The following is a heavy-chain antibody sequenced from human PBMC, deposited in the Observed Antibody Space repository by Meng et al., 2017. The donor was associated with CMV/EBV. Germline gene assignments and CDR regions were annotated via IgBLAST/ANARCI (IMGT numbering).Heavy chain of an antibody. D-gene: IGHD4/OR15-4a*01. CDR3: ARGADYGGPSPRIFDY. J-gene: IGHJ4*02. V-gene: IGHV3-48*04. CDR1: GFTFSTYS. CDR2: ITSGSSST. Sequence: GESLKISCAASGFTFSTYSMNWVRQAPGKGLEWVSYITSGSSSTYYADSVKGRFSISRDNGKNSLSLHMTSLRGEDTAVYYCARGADYGGPSPRIFDYWGQGTLVTVSS.